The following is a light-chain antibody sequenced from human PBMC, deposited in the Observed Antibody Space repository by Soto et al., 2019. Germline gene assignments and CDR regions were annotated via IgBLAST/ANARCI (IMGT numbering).Light chain of an antibody. J-gene: IGKJ5*01. CDR1: QGVSSD. CDR3: QQYNKWPPIT. Sequence: EIVMTQSPATLSVSPGERATLSCRASQGVSSDLAWYQQKPGQAPRLLISGASIRAIGIPARFSGSGSGTEFTLTISSLQSEDSAVYYCQQYNKWPPITFGQGTRREIK. V-gene: IGKV3-15*01. CDR2: GAS.